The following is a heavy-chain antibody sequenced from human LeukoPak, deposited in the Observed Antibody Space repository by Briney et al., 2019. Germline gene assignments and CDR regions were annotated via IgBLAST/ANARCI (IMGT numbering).Heavy chain of an antibody. CDR1: GYTFTGYY. CDR2: INPNSGGT. Sequence: ASVKVSCKASGYTFTGYYMHWVRQAPGQGLEWRGWINPNSGGTNYAQKFQGRVTMTRDTSIGTAYMELSRLRSDDTAVYYCARDIAAAAFDIWGQGTMVTVSS. J-gene: IGHJ3*02. V-gene: IGHV1-2*02. D-gene: IGHD6-13*01. CDR3: ARDIAAAAFDI.